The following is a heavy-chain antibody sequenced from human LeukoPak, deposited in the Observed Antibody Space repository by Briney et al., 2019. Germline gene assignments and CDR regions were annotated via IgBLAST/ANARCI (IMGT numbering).Heavy chain of an antibody. J-gene: IGHJ4*02. Sequence: PSETPSLTCTVSGGSISSYYWSWIRRPPGKGLEWIGYIYYSGGTNYNPSLKSRVTISVDTSKNQFSLKLSSVTAADTAVYYCARARYYDSSGPHKYYFDYWGQGTLVTVSS. CDR2: IYYSGGT. CDR3: ARARYYDSSGPHKYYFDY. D-gene: IGHD3-22*01. V-gene: IGHV4-59*01. CDR1: GGSISSYY.